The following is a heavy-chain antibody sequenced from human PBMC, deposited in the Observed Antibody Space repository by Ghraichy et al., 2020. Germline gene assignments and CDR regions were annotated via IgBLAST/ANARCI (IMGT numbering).Heavy chain of an antibody. J-gene: IGHJ6*02. D-gene: IGHD3-16*01. V-gene: IGHV3-21*01. Sequence: GGSLRLSCAASGFTFSSYIMNWVRQAPGWGLEWVSSIRGSSSYIYYADSVKGRFTISRDNAKNSLYLQVDSLRAEDTAVYYCARDVEPTFGTYGFPRYGMDVWGQGTTVTVSS. CDR3: ARDVEPTFGTYGFPRYGMDV. CDR2: IRGSSSYI. CDR1: GFTFSSYI.